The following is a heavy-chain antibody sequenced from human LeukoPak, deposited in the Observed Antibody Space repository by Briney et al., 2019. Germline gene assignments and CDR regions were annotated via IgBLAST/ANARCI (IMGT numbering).Heavy chain of an antibody. CDR1: GITFNSYW. D-gene: IGHD6-13*01. J-gene: IGHJ4*02. CDR3: ARDSLAAAFFDY. CDR2: IKEDGNEK. V-gene: IGHV3-7*01. Sequence: PGGTLRLSCAASGITFNSYWMIWLRQAPGKGREWVANIKEDGNEKYYVDSVRGRLTISRDNAKNSLYLQRKSLRADDTAVYYCARDSLAAAFFDYWGQGTLVTVSS.